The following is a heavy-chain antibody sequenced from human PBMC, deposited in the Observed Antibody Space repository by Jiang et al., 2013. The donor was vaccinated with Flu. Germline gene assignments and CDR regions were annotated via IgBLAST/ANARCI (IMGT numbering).Heavy chain of an antibody. D-gene: IGHD2-21*01. J-gene: IGHJ4*02. V-gene: IGHV3-30-3*01. Sequence: VQLVESGGGVVQPGRSLRLSCAASGFTFSSYAMHWVRQAPGKGLEWVAVISYDGSNKYYADSVKGRFTISRDNSKNTLYLQMNSLRAEDTAVYYCARDPPYSTRGPFDYWGQGTLVTVSS. CDR3: ARDPPYSTRGPFDY. CDR2: ISYDGSNK. CDR1: GFTFSSYA.